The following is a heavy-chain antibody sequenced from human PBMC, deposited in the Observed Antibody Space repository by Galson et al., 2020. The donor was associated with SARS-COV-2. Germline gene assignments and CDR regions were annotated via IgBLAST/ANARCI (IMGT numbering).Heavy chain of an antibody. V-gene: IGHV3-30-3*01. CDR2: ISYDGSNK. J-gene: IGHJ4*02. CDR3: ARGYGGGYSGYDFE. Sequence: GESLKISCAASGFTFSSYAMHWVRQAPRKGLEWVAVISYDGSNKYYADSVKGRFTISRDNSKNTLYLQMNSLRAEDTAVYYCARGYGGGYSGYDFERGQGTLVTVSS. CDR1: GFTFSSYA. D-gene: IGHD5-12*01.